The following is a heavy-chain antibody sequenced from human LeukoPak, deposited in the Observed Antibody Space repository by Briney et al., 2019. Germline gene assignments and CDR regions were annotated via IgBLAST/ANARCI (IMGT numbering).Heavy chain of an antibody. J-gene: IGHJ4*02. Sequence: PSETLSLTCTVSGGSISSYYWSWIRQPPGKGLEWIGYIYYSGSTNYNPSLKSRVTISVGTSKNQFSLKLSSVTAADTAVYYCARGVGGGIDYWGQGTLVTVSS. D-gene: IGHD5/OR15-5a*01. CDR3: ARGVGGGIDY. V-gene: IGHV4-59*01. CDR1: GGSISSYY. CDR2: IYYSGST.